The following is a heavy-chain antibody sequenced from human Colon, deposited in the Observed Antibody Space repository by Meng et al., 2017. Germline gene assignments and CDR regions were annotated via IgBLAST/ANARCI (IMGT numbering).Heavy chain of an antibody. J-gene: IGHJ4*02. Sequence: GSLRLSCTVSGGSITSYYWNWIRQAPGKGLEWIGAKLFSGGTNYNPSLKSRVTISVDTSKNQFSLKLSSVTTADTAVYYCARDGDYDSNYFDSWGQGTLVTVSS. D-gene: IGHD4-17*01. CDR2: KLFSGGT. CDR3: ARDGDYDSNYFDS. V-gene: IGHV4-59*01. CDR1: GGSITSYY.